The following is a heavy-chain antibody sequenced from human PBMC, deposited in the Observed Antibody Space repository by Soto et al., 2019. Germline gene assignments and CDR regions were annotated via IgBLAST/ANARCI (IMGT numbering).Heavy chain of an antibody. V-gene: IGHV4-61*01. Sequence: PSETLSLTCSVSGGCVTSASDFWSWIRQPPGKGLEWIGCIHHSEGTDYRSSLKSRLTISLDTSKNQFSLRLSSLTAADTATYNCARGLVYESLLWGPGILVTVSS. CDR3: ARGLVYESLL. J-gene: IGHJ4*02. CDR2: IHHSEGT. CDR1: GGCVTSASDF. D-gene: IGHD3-3*01.